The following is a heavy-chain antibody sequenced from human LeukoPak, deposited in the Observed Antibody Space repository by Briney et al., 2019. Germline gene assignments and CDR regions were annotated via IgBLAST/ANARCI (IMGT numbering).Heavy chain of an antibody. Sequence: GASVKVSCKASGGTFISYAISWVRQAPGQGLEWMGGIIPIFGTANYAQKFQGRVTITADESTSTAYMELSSLRSEDTAVYYCARDRTVVVPAATRPTYCFDYWGQGTLVTVSS. CDR2: IIPIFGTA. CDR1: GGTFISYA. V-gene: IGHV1-69*13. CDR3: ARDRTVVVPAATRPTYCFDY. J-gene: IGHJ4*02. D-gene: IGHD2-2*01.